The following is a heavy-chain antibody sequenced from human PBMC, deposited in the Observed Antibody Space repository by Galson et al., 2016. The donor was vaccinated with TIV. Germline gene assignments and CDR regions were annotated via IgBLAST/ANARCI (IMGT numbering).Heavy chain of an antibody. Sequence: QSGAEVKKPGESLKISCKGSGFTFTRHWIGWVRQMPGKGLEWMGIIYPGDSETRYSPTFQGQVTISADKSISTAYLQWTSLKASDTAMYYRARSRIESSGNRPDAFDIWGQGTMVTMSS. D-gene: IGHD3-22*01. CDR1: GFTFTRHW. J-gene: IGHJ3*02. CDR3: ARSRIESSGNRPDAFDI. V-gene: IGHV5-51*03. CDR2: IYPGDSET.